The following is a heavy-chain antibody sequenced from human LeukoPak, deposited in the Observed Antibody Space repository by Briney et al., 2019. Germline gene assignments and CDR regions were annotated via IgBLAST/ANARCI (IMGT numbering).Heavy chain of an antibody. Sequence: GGSLRLSCVASTLTFSSYEMNWVRQAPGKGLEWVSYISSSGSTIYYADSVKGRFTISRDNAKNSLYLQMNSLRAEDTAVYYCARAGRTYSLDAFGIWGQGTMVTVSS. CDR3: ARAGRTYSLDAFGI. J-gene: IGHJ3*02. CDR1: TLTFSSYE. CDR2: ISSSGSTI. D-gene: IGHD3-10*01. V-gene: IGHV3-48*03.